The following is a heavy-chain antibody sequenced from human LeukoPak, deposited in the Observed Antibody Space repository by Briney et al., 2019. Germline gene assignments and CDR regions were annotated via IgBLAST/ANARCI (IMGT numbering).Heavy chain of an antibody. CDR3: ARARLLSSVTTSAFDI. V-gene: IGHV4-59*01. CDR2: IYYSGST. CDR1: GGSISSYY. J-gene: IGHJ3*02. Sequence: PSETLSLTCTVSGGSISSYYWSLIRQPPGKGLEWIGYIYYSGSTNYNPSLKSRVTISVDTSKNQFSLKLSSVTAADTAVYYCARARLLSSVTTSAFDIWGQGTMVTVSS. D-gene: IGHD4-17*01.